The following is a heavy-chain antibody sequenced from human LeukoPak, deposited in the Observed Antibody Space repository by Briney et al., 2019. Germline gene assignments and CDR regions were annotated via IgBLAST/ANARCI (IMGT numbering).Heavy chain of an antibody. Sequence: GGSPRLSCAASGFTFSSYGMHWVRQAPGKGLEWVAVIWYDGSNKYYADSVKGRFTISRDNSKNTLYLQMNSLRAEDTAVYYCARDKGYCSGGSCLYYFDYWGQGTLVTVSS. CDR2: IWYDGSNK. V-gene: IGHV3-33*01. CDR1: GFTFSSYG. J-gene: IGHJ4*02. D-gene: IGHD2-15*01. CDR3: ARDKGYCSGGSCLYYFDY.